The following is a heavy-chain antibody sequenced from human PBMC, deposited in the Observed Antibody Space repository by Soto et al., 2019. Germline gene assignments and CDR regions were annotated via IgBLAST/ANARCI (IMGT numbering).Heavy chain of an antibody. CDR1: GFTFSRYA. Sequence: QVQLVESGGGVVQPGRSLRLSCAASGFTFSRYAMHWVRQAPGKGLEWVAVISYDGSNKYYADSVKGRFTISRDNSKNTLYLQMNSLRAEDTAVYYCARAGNYYYYYGMDVWGQGTTVTVSS. CDR3: ARAGNYYYYYGMDV. CDR2: ISYDGSNK. J-gene: IGHJ6*02. V-gene: IGHV3-30-3*01.